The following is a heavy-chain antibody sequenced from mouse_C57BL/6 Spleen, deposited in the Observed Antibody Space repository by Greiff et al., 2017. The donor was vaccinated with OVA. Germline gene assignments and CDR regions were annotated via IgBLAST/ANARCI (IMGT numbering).Heavy chain of an antibody. V-gene: IGHV14-4*01. J-gene: IGHJ2*01. CDR1: GFNIKDDY. D-gene: IGHD2-4*01. Sequence: VQLQQSGAELVRPGASVKLSCTASGFNIKDDYMHWVKQRPEQGLEWIGWIDPENGDTEYASKFQGKATITADTSSNTAYLQLSSLTSEDTAVYYCTTDYGLNFDYWGQGTTLTVSS. CDR2: IDPENGDT. CDR3: TTDYGLNFDY.